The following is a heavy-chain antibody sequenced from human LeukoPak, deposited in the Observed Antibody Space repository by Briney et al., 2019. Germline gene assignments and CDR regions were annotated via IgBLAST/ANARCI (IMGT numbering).Heavy chain of an antibody. Sequence: GGSLRLSCAASGFTFSSDDMSWVRQAPGKGLEWVSGISGSGGSTYYADSVKGRFTISRDNSKNTLYLQMSSLTAEDTAVSYCEKGVYADNYYSYYMDVWGKGTTVTVSS. J-gene: IGHJ6*03. D-gene: IGHD2-8*01. V-gene: IGHV3-23*01. CDR3: EKGVYADNYYSYYMDV. CDR1: GFTFSSDD. CDR2: ISGSGGST.